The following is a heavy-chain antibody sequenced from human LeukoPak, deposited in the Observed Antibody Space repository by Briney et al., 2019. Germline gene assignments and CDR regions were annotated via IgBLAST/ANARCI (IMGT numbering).Heavy chain of an antibody. Sequence: SGGSLRLSCAASGFTFSGYWMMWVRQAPGKGLEWVANIKQDGSVKQYVDSVKGRFTISRDNAKNSLYLQMNSLRAEDTAVYYCAKSSRTADSTWGQGTLVTVSS. CDR1: GFTFSGYW. D-gene: IGHD2-21*02. V-gene: IGHV3-7*01. CDR2: IKQDGSVK. CDR3: AKSSRTADST. J-gene: IGHJ5*02.